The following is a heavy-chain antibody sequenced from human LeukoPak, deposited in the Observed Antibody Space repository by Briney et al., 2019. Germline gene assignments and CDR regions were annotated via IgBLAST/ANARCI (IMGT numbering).Heavy chain of an antibody. D-gene: IGHD1-20*01. Sequence: ASVKVSCKASGYTFTGYYMHWVRQAPGQGLEWMGWINPNSGGTNYAQKFQGRVTMTGDTSISTAYMELSRLRSDDTAVYYCARRRNWNDNWFDPWGQGTLVTVSS. J-gene: IGHJ5*02. CDR2: INPNSGGT. CDR1: GYTFTGYY. V-gene: IGHV1-2*02. CDR3: ARRRNWNDNWFDP.